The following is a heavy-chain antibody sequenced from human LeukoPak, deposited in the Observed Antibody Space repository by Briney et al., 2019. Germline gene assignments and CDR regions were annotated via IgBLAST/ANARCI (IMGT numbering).Heavy chain of an antibody. CDR2: ISGSGGST. CDR3: AKDPRDFISMPRVDY. V-gene: IGHV3-23*01. J-gene: IGHJ4*02. D-gene: IGHD3-10*01. Sequence: PGGSLRLSCTASGFTFSSYAMTWVRQAPGKGLEWVSGISGSGGSTYYADSVKGRFTISRDNSKNSLSLQMNSLRAEDTAVYYCAKDPRDFISMPRVDYWGQGTLVTVSS. CDR1: GFTFSSYA.